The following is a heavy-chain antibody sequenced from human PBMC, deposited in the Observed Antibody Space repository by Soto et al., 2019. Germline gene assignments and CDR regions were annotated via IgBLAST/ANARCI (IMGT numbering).Heavy chain of an antibody. CDR3: ARDQTWENYGDYYFDY. CDR2: ISFDGSNK. CDR1: GFTFSSYA. J-gene: IGHJ4*02. D-gene: IGHD4-17*01. V-gene: IGHV3-30-3*01. Sequence: GGSLRLSCAASGFTFSSYAMHWVRQAPGKGLEWVAIISFDGSNKYYADSVKGRFTISRDTSKNTLYLQMNSLRPEDTAVYYCARDQTWENYGDYYFDYWGQGTLVTVSS.